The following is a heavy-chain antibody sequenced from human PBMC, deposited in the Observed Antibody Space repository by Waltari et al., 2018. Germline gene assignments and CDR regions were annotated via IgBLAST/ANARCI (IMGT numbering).Heavy chain of an antibody. Sequence: QLQLQESGPGLVKPSETLSLTCTVSGGSISSSSYYWGWIRQPPGKGLEWIGSIYYSGSTYYNPSLKSRGTISVDTSKNQFSLKLSSVTAADTAVYYCAREGLGSYPLGAFDIWGQGTMVTVSS. CDR3: AREGLGSYPLGAFDI. V-gene: IGHV4-39*07. D-gene: IGHD5-12*01. CDR1: GGSISSSSYY. J-gene: IGHJ3*02. CDR2: IYYSGST.